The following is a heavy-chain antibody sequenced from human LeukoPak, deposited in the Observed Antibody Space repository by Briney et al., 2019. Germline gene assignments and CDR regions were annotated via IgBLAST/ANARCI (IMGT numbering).Heavy chain of an antibody. D-gene: IGHD1-26*01. V-gene: IGHV1-2*02. CDR1: GYTFTAYY. J-gene: IGHJ4*02. CDR3: AMDIVGALCYFDY. Sequence: GASVTVSFKASGYTFTAYYMHWVRQAPGQGLEGMGWINPNSGGTNYAQKSQGRVTMTRDTSISTAYMELSRLRSNDTAVYYCAMDIVGALCYFDYWGQGTLVTVSS. CDR2: INPNSGGT.